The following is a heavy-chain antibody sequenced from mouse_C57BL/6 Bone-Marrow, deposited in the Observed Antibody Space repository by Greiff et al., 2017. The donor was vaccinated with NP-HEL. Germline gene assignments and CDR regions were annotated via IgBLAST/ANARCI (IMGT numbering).Heavy chain of an antibody. D-gene: IGHD1-1*01. CDR1: GFTFSSYA. V-gene: IGHV5-4*03. Sequence: EVKVVESGGGLVKPGGSLKLSCAASGFTFSSYAMSWVRQTPEKRLEWVATISDGGSYTYYPDNVKGRFTISSDNAQNNLYLQLSHLKAEDPARYYCARNYYSSHMDYSGHGPSVPVSS. CDR2: ISDGGSYT. CDR3: ARNYYSSHMDY. J-gene: IGHJ4*01.